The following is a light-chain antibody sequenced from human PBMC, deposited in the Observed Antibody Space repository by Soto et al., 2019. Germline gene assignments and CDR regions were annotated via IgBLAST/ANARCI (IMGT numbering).Light chain of an antibody. CDR3: QQREDWPRA. CDR2: DAS. J-gene: IGKJ4*01. CDR1: HSVGDY. Sequence: EIVLTQSPATLSLSPGERATLSCRASHSVGDYLGWYQQKPGQAPRLLIYDASQRATGVPARFSASGSGTDFTLTISSLEPEDFAIYYCQQREDWPRAFGGGTKVEFK. V-gene: IGKV3-11*01.